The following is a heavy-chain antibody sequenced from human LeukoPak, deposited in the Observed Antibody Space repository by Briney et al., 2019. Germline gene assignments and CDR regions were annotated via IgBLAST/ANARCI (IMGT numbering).Heavy chain of an antibody. CDR3: VRDLERNYVYFDY. CDR1: GGSISSHY. J-gene: IGHJ4*02. D-gene: IGHD1-7*01. Sequence: SETLSLTCTVSGGSISSHYWSWLRQPAGKGLEYIGRIHTSGITNYNPSLKSRVTMSGDTSNNQLYLNLRSVTAAHPAVYYCVRDLERNYVYFDYRGQGSIVSVPS. V-gene: IGHV4-4*07. CDR2: IHTSGIT.